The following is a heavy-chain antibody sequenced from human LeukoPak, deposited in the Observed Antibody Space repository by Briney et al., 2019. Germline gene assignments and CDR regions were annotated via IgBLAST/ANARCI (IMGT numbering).Heavy chain of an antibody. V-gene: IGHV4-39*01. CDR2: IYYGGLT. Sequence: PSETLSLTCSVSGGSISSNSYFWGWIRQPPGKGLEWIGSIYYGGLTNFNPSLKSRVTMSVGTSKNQFSLMLSSVTAADTAFYYCARHVQLDWSFDRWGQGTLVTVSP. CDR1: GGSISSNSYF. CDR3: ARHVQLDWSFDR. D-gene: IGHD3-9*01. J-gene: IGHJ5*02.